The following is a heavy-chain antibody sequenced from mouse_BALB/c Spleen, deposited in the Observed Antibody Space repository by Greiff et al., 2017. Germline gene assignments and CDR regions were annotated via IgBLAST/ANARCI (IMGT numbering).Heavy chain of an antibody. Sequence: VQLKESGAELVKPGASVKLSCTASGFNIKDTYMHWVKQRPEQGLEWIGRIDPANGNTKYDPKFQGKATITADTSSNTAYLQLSSLTSEDTAVYYCARSRGSSGYVGFAYWGQGTLVTVSA. D-gene: IGHD3-1*01. CDR2: IDPANGNT. CDR3: ARSRGSSGYVGFAY. CDR1: GFNIKDTY. V-gene: IGHV14-3*02. J-gene: IGHJ3*01.